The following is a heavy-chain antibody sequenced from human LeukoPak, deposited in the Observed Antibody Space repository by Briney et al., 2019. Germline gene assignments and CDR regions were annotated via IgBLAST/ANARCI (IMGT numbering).Heavy chain of an antibody. V-gene: IGHV3-53*01. CDR2: ISGGGST. Sequence: GGSLRLSCAASGFTVSSNYMSWDRQAPGKGLEWVSVISGGGSTYYGDSVKGRFTISRDNSKNTLFLQMNSLRAEDTAVYYCARDNDYWGQGTLVTVSS. J-gene: IGHJ4*02. CDR1: GFTVSSNY. CDR3: ARDNDY.